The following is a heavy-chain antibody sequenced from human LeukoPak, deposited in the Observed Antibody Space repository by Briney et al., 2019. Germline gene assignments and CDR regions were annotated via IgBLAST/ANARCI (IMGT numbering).Heavy chain of an antibody. CDR1: GFTFSSYA. J-gene: IGHJ4*02. CDR3: AKEGESGYSGGFDH. D-gene: IGHD3-3*01. CDR2: TSADDSDK. Sequence: PGGSLRLSCAASGFTFSSYAMSWVRQAPGKGLEWMAFTSADDSDKYYADSVKGRFTISRDNSKNILYLQLNSLSAEDTAMYYCAKEGESGYSGGFDHWGQGTLVTVSS. V-gene: IGHV3-30*18.